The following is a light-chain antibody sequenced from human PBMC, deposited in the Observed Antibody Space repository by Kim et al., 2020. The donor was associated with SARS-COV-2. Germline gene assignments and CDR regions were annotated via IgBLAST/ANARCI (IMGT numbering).Light chain of an antibody. Sequence: APIGDRVTITWRARQGIVGDLAWYQQKPGKVPKLLIYAASTLQSGVPSWFSGSGSGTEFTLTISSLQPEDFATYYCQQVKSAPLTFGGGTKVDIK. J-gene: IGKJ4*01. V-gene: IGKV1-9*01. CDR3: QQVKSAPLT. CDR2: AAS. CDR1: QGIVGD.